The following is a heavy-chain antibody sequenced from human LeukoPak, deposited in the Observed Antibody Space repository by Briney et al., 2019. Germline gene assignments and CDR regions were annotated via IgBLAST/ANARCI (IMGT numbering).Heavy chain of an antibody. CDR1: GGSISSYY. V-gene: IGHV4-59*08. D-gene: IGHD6-19*01. Sequence: SETLSLTCTVSGGSISSYYWSWIRQPPGKGLEWIGYIYYSGSTNYNPSLKSRVTISVDTSNNQFSLKLSSVTAADTAVYYCARHGGSGWRDIDYWGQGTLVTVSS. J-gene: IGHJ4*02. CDR2: IYYSGST. CDR3: ARHGGSGWRDIDY.